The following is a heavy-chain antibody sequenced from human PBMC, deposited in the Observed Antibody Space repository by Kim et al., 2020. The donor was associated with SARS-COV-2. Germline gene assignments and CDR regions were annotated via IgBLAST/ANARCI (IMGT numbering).Heavy chain of an antibody. V-gene: IGHV4-39*01. CDR1: GGSISSSGYY. J-gene: IGHJ4*02. CDR2: VYYTGAT. CDR3: ERHFRGTSIRFLGLYHFDS. D-gene: IGHD2-2*02. Sequence: SETLSLTCTVSGGSISSSGYYWGWIRQPPGKGLEWIGSVYYTGATYYDPSLKSRVTISVDTSKNQFSLKLNSVTAADTAVYYCERHFRGTSIRFLGLYHFDSWGQGTLVTVSS.